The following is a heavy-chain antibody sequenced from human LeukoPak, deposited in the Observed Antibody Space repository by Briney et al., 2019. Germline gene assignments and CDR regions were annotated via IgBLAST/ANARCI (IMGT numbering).Heavy chain of an antibody. CDR3: AVRSSWYPPGWYLHL. J-gene: IGHJ2*01. V-gene: IGHV4-59*01. CDR2: IDYSGGT. D-gene: IGHD6-13*01. Sequence: SQTLCLTCTVSGGTISSYYWSWIRHPPGKGREWIGYIDYSGGTNYNPSLNSRVTIPVDTSKNPFPLKLSSVTAPDTARYHCAVRSSWYPPGWYLHLWRRGTQLSLPS. CDR1: GGTISSYY.